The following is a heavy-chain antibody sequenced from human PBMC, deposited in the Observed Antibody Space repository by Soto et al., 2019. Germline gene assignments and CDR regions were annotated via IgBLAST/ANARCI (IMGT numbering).Heavy chain of an antibody. D-gene: IGHD6-19*01. CDR2: INHSGST. CDR3: ARSTVAGTVDY. V-gene: IGHV4-34*01. J-gene: IGHJ4*02. Sequence: SETLSLTCAVYGGSFSGYYWSWIRQPPGKGLEWIGEINHSGSTNYNPSLKSRVTISVDTSKNQFSLKLSSVTAADTAVYYCARSTVAGTVDYWGQGTLVTVSS. CDR1: GGSFSGYY.